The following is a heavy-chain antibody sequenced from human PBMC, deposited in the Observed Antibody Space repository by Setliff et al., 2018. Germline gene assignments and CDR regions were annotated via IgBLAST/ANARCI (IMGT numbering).Heavy chain of an antibody. CDR2: ISPYSDYI. J-gene: IGHJ4*02. D-gene: IGHD6-19*01. CDR1: GFSFRTFS. CDR3: ARVASGWWWFDY. V-gene: IGHV3-21*01. Sequence: GGSLRLSCAASGFSFRTFSMHWVRQAPGKGLAWVSSISPYSDYIYYADSLKGRFTISRDNAKNTVYLQMNSLRAEDTAVYYCARVASGWWWFDYWGQGTLVTVSS.